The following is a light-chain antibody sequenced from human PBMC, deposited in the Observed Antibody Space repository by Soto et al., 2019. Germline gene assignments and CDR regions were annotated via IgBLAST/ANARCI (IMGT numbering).Light chain of an antibody. CDR1: CSDVGGYNY. CDR3: SSYTSSSTLV. Sequence: QSALTQPASVSGSPGQSITISCTGTCSDVGGYNYVSWYQQHPGKAPKLMIYDVSNRPSGVSNRFSGSKSGNTASLTISGLQAEDEADYYCSSYTSSSTLVFGGGTKLTIL. J-gene: IGLJ2*01. CDR2: DVS. V-gene: IGLV2-14*01.